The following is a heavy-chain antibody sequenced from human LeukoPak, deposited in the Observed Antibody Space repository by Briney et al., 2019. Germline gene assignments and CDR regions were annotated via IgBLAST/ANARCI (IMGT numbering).Heavy chain of an antibody. Sequence: ASVKVSCQASRYTFTGYYIDWVRQAPGQGLEWMGWINPNSGGTNYAQKFQGRVTMTRDTSISTAYMELSRLRSDDTAVYYCARDKIHIPGYSSSYWGQGTLVTVSS. CDR1: RYTFTGYY. CDR3: ARDKIHIPGYSSSY. J-gene: IGHJ4*02. V-gene: IGHV1-2*02. D-gene: IGHD5-18*01. CDR2: INPNSGGT.